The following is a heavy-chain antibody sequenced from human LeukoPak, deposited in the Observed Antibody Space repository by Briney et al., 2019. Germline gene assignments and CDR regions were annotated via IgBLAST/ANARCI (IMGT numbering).Heavy chain of an antibody. CDR3: ARDRAESNWTNHTLFDS. CDR2: INGDESST. D-gene: IGHD1/OR15-1a*01. J-gene: IGHJ4*02. V-gene: IGHV3-74*01. Sequence: GGSLRLSCEASGFTFRDHWMHWVRQVPGKGLVWVSRINGDESSTAYADSVKGRFTISRDNARNTLYLQMNSLRVEDMAIYYCARDRAESNWTNHTLFDSWGQGTPVTVSS. CDR1: GFTFRDHW.